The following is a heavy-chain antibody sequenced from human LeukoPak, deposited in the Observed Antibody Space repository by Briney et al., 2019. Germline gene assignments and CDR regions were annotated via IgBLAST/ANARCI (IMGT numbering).Heavy chain of an antibody. Sequence: GGSLRLSCAASGFTFNSYTMNWVRQAPGQGLEWVSFISSGSDTIYYADSVKGRFTISRDNAKNSLSLQMNSLSAEDTAVYYCASRAHFWSGPGGWGQGTLVTVSS. J-gene: IGHJ4*02. CDR1: GFTFNSYT. CDR3: ASRAHFWSGPGG. CDR2: ISSGSDTI. V-gene: IGHV3-48*01. D-gene: IGHD3-3*02.